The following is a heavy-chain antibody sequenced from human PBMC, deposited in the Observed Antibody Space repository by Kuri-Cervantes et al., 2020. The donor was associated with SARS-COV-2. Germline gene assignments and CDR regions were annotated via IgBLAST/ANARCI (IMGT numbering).Heavy chain of an antibody. V-gene: IGHV3-11*06. CDR2: ISSSTTYT. Sequence: GESLKISCAASGFSFSDYCMIWIRQAPGKGLEWVSYISSSTTYTNHADSVKGRFTISRDNAKNSLYLHMDSLRAEDSAVYSCARGGLCSGGSCYHYSYYMDVWGKGTTVTVSS. J-gene: IGHJ6*03. CDR3: ARGGLCSGGSCYHYSYYMDV. CDR1: GFSFSDYC. D-gene: IGHD2-15*01.